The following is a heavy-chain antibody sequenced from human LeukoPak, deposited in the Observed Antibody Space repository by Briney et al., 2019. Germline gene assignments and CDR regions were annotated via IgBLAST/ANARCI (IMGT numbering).Heavy chain of an antibody. CDR2: INHSGST. J-gene: IGHJ6*03. D-gene: IGHD6-13*01. V-gene: IGHV4-34*01. Sequence: SETLSLTCAVYGGSFSGYYWSWIRQPPGKGLEWIGEINHSGSTNYNPSLKSRVTISVDTSKNQFSLKLSSVTAADTAVYYCARHTEAAAVNYYYYYMDVWGKGTTVTVSS. CDR1: GGSFSGYY. CDR3: ARHTEAAAVNYYYYYMDV.